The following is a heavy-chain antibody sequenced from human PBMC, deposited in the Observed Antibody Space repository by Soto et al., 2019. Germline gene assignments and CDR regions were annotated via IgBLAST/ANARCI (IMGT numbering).Heavy chain of an antibody. Sequence: QLQESGPGLVKPSERLSLTCSVSGDSISSYFKNWIRQPPGKGLEWIGCVYDDGSTKYNPSLDSRVTIVLDTSKNELSLRLRSVTSADTAVYYCVSSRSAIYGDAFDGWGQGTMVTVSS. D-gene: IGHD2-2*01. CDR2: VYDDGST. V-gene: IGHV4-59*03. J-gene: IGHJ3*01. CDR3: VSSRSAIYGDAFDG. CDR1: GDSISSYF.